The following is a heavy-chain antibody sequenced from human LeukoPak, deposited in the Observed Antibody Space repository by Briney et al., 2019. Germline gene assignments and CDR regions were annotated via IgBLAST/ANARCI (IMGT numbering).Heavy chain of an antibody. CDR1: GYTFTSYG. J-gene: IGHJ4*02. V-gene: IGHV1-18*01. D-gene: IGHD3-22*01. CDR3: ARGRDSSGYLY. CDR2: ISAYNGNT. Sequence: ASVKVSCKASGYTFTSYGISWVRQAPGQGLEWMGWISAYNGNTNYAQKLQGRVTMTTDTSTSTVYMELSSLRSEDTAVYYCARGRDSSGYLYWGQGTLVTVSS.